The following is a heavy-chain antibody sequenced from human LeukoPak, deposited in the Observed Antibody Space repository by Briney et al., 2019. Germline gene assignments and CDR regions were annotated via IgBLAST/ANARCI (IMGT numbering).Heavy chain of an antibody. Sequence: GGSLRLSCTASGFTFGDYAMSWFRQAPGKGLEWVGFIRSKAYGGTTEYAASVKGRFNISRDDSKSIAYLQMNSLKTEDTAVYYCTREDIVVVPAASSAFDIWGQGTMVTVSS. CDR2: IRSKAYGGTT. CDR3: TREDIVVVPAASSAFDI. V-gene: IGHV3-49*03. CDR1: GFTFGDYA. D-gene: IGHD2-2*01. J-gene: IGHJ3*02.